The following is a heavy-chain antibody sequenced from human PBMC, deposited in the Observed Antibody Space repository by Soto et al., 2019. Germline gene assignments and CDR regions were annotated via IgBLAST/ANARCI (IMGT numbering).Heavy chain of an antibody. CDR3: VHSRCGGDCLQSYSSHYYYGMDI. CDR2: IYWDGDR. CDR1: GFSLNTGGMG. Sequence: QITLKESGPTLVKPTQTLTLTCTFSGFSLNTGGMGVGWIRQPPGKALEWLALIYWDGDRRYSPSLMSRLTITQDTSKNQVVLTMPNMDPVDTATYYCVHSRCGGDCLQSYSSHYYYGMDIWGQGTTVTVSS. V-gene: IGHV2-5*02. J-gene: IGHJ6*02. D-gene: IGHD2-21*02.